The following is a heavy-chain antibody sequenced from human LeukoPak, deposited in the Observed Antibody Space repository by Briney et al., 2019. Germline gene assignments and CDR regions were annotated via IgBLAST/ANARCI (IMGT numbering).Heavy chain of an antibody. CDR2: ISASDSST. Sequence: GGSLRLSCAASGFTFSSYAMSWVRQAPGKGLEWVSVISASDSSTYYADSVKGRFSISRDSSKNTLYLQMNSLKAEDTAIYYCAKLPNTGSYFYYWGQGTLVTVSS. V-gene: IGHV3-23*01. J-gene: IGHJ4*02. CDR3: AKLPNTGSYFYY. CDR1: GFTFSSYA. D-gene: IGHD1-26*01.